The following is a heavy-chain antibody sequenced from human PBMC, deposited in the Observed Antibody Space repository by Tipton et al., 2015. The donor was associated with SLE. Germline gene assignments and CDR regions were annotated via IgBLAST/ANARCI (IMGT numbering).Heavy chain of an antibody. J-gene: IGHJ4*02. CDR2: VCNSVST. CDR1: GASVSSFC. Sequence: LRLSCTVSGASVSSFCWNWIRQSPGKGLEWIACVCNSVSTNYDPSLKSRGTISIDKSRNQFSLKLNSVTAADTAVYYCARLISAYDCNFDYWGQGTLVTVSS. D-gene: IGHD5-12*01. CDR3: ARLISAYDCNFDY. V-gene: IGHV4-59*02.